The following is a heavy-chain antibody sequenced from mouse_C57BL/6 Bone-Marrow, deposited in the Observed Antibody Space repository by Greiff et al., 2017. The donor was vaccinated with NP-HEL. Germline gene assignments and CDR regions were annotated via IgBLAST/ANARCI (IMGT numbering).Heavy chain of an antibody. CDR1: GYTFTDYN. CDR2: INPNNGGT. CDR3: AREIYYDPWFAY. J-gene: IGHJ3*01. D-gene: IGHD2-4*01. V-gene: IGHV1-22*01. Sequence: EVQLVESGPELVKPGASVKMSCKASGYTFTDYNMHWVKQSHGKSLEWIGYINPNNGGTSYNQKFKGKATLTVNKSSSTAYMELRSLTSEDSAVYYCAREIYYDPWFAYWGQGTLVTVSA.